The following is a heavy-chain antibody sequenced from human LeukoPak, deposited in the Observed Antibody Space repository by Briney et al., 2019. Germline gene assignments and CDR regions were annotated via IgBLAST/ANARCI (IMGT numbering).Heavy chain of an antibody. CDR1: GYIFNSYW. CDR3: ARRYGRPFDY. J-gene: IGHJ4*02. V-gene: IGHV5-51*01. D-gene: IGHD4-17*01. CDR2: IYPGDSDT. Sequence: GASLKISCKGSGYIFNSYWIAWVRQMPGKGLEWMGIIYPGDSDTRYSPSFQGQVTMSADKSTSTAYLQWSSLKASDTAMYYCARRYGRPFDYWGQGTLVTVSS.